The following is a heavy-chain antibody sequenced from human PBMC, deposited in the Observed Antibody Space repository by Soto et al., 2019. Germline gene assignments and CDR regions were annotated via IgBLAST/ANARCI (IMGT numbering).Heavy chain of an antibody. Sequence: EVQLVESGGGLVQPGGSLRLSCAASGFTFSTYWMHWIRQVPGKGLEWVARINSDASHTYYADSVKGRFTISRDNAKNTLHLQMNSLRAEDTAVYYCVRDDHRITTGYYGNWFDPWGQGTLVTVSS. CDR1: GFTFSTYW. J-gene: IGHJ5*02. D-gene: IGHD1-26*01. CDR2: INSDASHT. V-gene: IGHV3-74*01. CDR3: VRDDHRITTGYYGNWFDP.